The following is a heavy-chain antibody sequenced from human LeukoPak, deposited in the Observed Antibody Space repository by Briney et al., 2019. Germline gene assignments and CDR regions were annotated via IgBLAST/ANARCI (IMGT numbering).Heavy chain of an antibody. CDR3: ARLHTWTGRFREPYYYYYMDV. D-gene: IGHD1-14*01. V-gene: IGHV4-39*01. Sequence: ASETLSLTCTVSGGSISSSSYYWGWIRQPPGKGLEWIGSIYYSGSTYYNPSLKSRVTISVDTSKNQFSLKLSSVTAADTAVYYCARLHTWTGRFREPYYYYYMDVWGKGTTVTVSS. CDR1: GGSISSSSYY. CDR2: IYYSGST. J-gene: IGHJ6*03.